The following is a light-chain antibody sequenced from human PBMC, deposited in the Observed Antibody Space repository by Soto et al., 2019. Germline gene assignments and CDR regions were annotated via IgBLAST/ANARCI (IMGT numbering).Light chain of an antibody. Sequence: ELVMTQSPATLSVSPGERATLSCRASQSVSSSLAWYQQKPGQAPRLLTHEASIRATGIPDRFSGSGSGTEFTLTISRPQSEDFAVYYCQQYKNWPPITFGQGTRLEI. V-gene: IGKV3-15*01. CDR1: QSVSSS. J-gene: IGKJ5*01. CDR2: EAS. CDR3: QQYKNWPPIT.